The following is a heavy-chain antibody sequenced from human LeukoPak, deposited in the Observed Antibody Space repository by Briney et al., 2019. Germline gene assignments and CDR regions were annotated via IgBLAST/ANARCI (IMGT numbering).Heavy chain of an antibody. D-gene: IGHD1-14*01. V-gene: IGHV3-53*01. J-gene: IGHJ6*04. CDR3: ARDSTGASV. CDR1: GFSVSNNY. CDR2: VYSGGDT. Sequence: GGSLRLSCAASGFSVSNNYVSWVRQAPGKGLEWISAVYSGGDTYYIESVRGRFTISRDNSKNTIHLQMNGLTPEDTAIYYCARDSTGASVWGEGTTVTVSP.